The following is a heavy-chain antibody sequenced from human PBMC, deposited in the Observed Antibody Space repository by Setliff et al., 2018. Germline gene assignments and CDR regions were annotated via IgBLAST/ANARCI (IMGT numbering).Heavy chain of an antibody. Sequence: SETLSLTCSVSGGSISSGGFYWCWVRQSAGSGLEWIGHFHTGGATDYNLSLKSRVTISLDSSKNQFTLRLSSVTAADAAVYFCARESATIGEFPLYYFDKWGQGTLVTVSS. J-gene: IGHJ4*02. CDR2: FHTGGAT. D-gene: IGHD3-10*01. CDR3: ARESATIGEFPLYYFDK. V-gene: IGHV4-61*09. CDR1: GGSISSGGFY.